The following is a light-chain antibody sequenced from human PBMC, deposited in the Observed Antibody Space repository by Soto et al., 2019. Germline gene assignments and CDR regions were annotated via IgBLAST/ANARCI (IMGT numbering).Light chain of an antibody. J-gene: IGKJ1*01. CDR2: ATS. V-gene: IGKV3-11*01. CDR1: QSVNNY. CDR3: QQRNNWPWT. Sequence: EIVFTQSPATLSLSPGERETLSCGASQSVNNYLAWYQQKHGQAPRLIIYATSNRATGIPARFSGSVYETDFTLTISSLETEDFAVYYCQQRNNWPWTFGQGTKVDIK.